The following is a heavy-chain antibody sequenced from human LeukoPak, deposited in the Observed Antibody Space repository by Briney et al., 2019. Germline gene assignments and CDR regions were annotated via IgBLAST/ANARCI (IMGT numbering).Heavy chain of an antibody. V-gene: IGHV1-18*04. J-gene: IGHJ3*02. D-gene: IGHD6-19*01. CDR3: ARDMKQWLVDAFDI. Sequence: ASVKVSCKASGYSFTNYGISWVRQAPGQGLEWMGWISPYNGNANYAHNFQARVTLTTDTSTNTAYMDLRNLRSDDTAVYYCARDMKQWLVDAFDIWGQGTMVTVSS. CDR1: GYSFTNYG. CDR2: ISPYNGNA.